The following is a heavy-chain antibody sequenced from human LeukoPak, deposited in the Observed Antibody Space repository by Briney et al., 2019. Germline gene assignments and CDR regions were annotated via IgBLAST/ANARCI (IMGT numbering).Heavy chain of an antibody. Sequence: GGSLRLSRAASGFTFRTYAMSWVRQAPGKGLEWVSAISGSGGNTYYADSVKGRFTISRDNSKNTLYLQMNSLRAEDTAVYYCAKEESGPRVDYWGQGTLVTVSS. V-gene: IGHV3-23*01. CDR2: ISGSGGNT. D-gene: IGHD3-10*01. J-gene: IGHJ4*02. CDR1: GFTFRTYA. CDR3: AKEESGPRVDY.